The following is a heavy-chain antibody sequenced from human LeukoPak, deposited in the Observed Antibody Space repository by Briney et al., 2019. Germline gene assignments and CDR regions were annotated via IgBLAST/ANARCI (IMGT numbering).Heavy chain of an antibody. CDR2: IRSKAYGGTT. D-gene: IGHD2-21*02. CDR1: GFSFGDYA. V-gene: IGHV3-49*04. J-gene: IGHJ4*02. CDR3: TRDSAYCGGDCYFDN. Sequence: GGSLRLSCTASGFSFGDYAMSWVRQAPGKGLEWVGFIRSKAYGGTTEYAASVKGRFTISRDDSKSIAYLQTNSLKTEDTAVYYCTRDSAYCGGDCYFDNWGQGTLVTVSS.